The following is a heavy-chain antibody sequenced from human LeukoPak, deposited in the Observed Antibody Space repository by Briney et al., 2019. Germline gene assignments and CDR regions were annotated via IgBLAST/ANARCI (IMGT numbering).Heavy chain of an antibody. Sequence: GASLKVSCKASGYTFNSYGISGVRQAPGQGLEWMGWISAYNGNTNYAQKLQGRVTMTTDTSTSTAYMELRSLRSDDTAVYYCARAASRDGYNDYWGQGTLVTVSS. CDR1: GYTFNSYG. D-gene: IGHD5-24*01. V-gene: IGHV1-18*01. J-gene: IGHJ4*02. CDR2: ISAYNGNT. CDR3: ARAASRDGYNDY.